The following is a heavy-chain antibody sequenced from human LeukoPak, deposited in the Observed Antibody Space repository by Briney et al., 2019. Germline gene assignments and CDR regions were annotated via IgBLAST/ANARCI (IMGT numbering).Heavy chain of an antibody. CDR1: GFAFSNYA. Sequence: GRSLRLSCAASGFAFSNYAMHWVRQAPGKGLEWAAFISYDGANNYYADSVKGRFTISRDYSKNTLYLQMNSLRAEDTAVYYCARDDYGMDVWGQGTTVTVSS. J-gene: IGHJ6*01. V-gene: IGHV3-30-3*01. CDR2: ISYDGANN. CDR3: ARDDYGMDV.